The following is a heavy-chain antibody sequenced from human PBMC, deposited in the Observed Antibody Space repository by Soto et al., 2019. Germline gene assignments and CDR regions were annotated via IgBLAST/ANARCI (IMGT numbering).Heavy chain of an antibody. V-gene: IGHV3-30*18. CDR1: GFTFNNYG. Sequence: QVQLVESGGGVVQPGMSLSLSCAASGFTFNNYGMHWARQAPGKGLEWVTLISNDGSNKFYADSVKGRFTISRDNSKNTLYLQMTSLKTEDTAVYYCAKDGADTGTYNFDYWGQGTLVTVSS. D-gene: IGHD1-26*01. CDR2: ISNDGSNK. CDR3: AKDGADTGTYNFDY. J-gene: IGHJ4*02.